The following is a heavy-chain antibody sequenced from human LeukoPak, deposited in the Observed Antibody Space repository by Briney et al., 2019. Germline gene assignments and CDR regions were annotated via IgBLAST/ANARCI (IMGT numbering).Heavy chain of an antibody. D-gene: IGHD6-13*01. Sequence: GGSLRLSCAASGFTFSSYGMHWVRQAPGKGLEWVAFIRYDGSNKYYADSVKGRFTISRDNSKNTLYLQMNSLRSEDTAVYYCARGRDNSSSSWYFRYYYYYMDVWGKGTTVTVSS. CDR1: GFTFSSYG. V-gene: IGHV3-30*02. J-gene: IGHJ6*03. CDR3: ARGRDNSSSSWYFRYYYYYMDV. CDR2: IRYDGSNK.